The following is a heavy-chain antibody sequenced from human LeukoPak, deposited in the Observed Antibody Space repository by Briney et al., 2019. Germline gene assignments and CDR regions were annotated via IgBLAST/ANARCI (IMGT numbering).Heavy chain of an antibody. CDR3: ATDGAGFDT. V-gene: IGHV3-11*01. Sequence: GGSLRLSCAASGFTFNDYYMSWIRQAPGKGLDWLSYINIGGTNTHYADSVKGRFTISRDNAKKSLYLEMNNLRAEDTAVYYCATDGAGFDTWGQGVLVTVSS. J-gene: IGHJ5*02. CDR1: GFTFNDYY. CDR2: INIGGTNT.